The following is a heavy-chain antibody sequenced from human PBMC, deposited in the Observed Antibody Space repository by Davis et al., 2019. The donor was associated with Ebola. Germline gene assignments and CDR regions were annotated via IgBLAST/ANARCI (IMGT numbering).Heavy chain of an antibody. J-gene: IGHJ6*02. V-gene: IGHV4-39*07. D-gene: IGHD3-9*01. CDR1: GGSISSGGYY. CDR3: ARDLGAIWGYGMDV. CDR2: IYHSGST. Sequence: SETLSLTCTVSGGSISSGGYYWSWIRQPPGKGLEWIGEIYHSGSTNYNPSLKSRVTISVDKSKNQFSLKLSSVTAADTAVYYCARDLGAIWGYGMDVWGQGTTVTVSS.